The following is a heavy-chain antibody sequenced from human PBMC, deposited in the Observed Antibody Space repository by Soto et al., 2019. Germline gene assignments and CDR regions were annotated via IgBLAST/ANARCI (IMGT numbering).Heavy chain of an antibody. CDR1: GGSISSGGYY. CDR2: IYYSGGT. Sequence: SETLSLTCTVSGGSISSGGYYWSWIRQHPGKGLEWIGYIYYSGGTYYNPSLKSRVTISVDTSKNQFSLKLSSVTAADTAVYYCARGLTGSYGMDVWGQGTTVTVSS. D-gene: IGHD3-9*01. CDR3: ARGLTGSYGMDV. J-gene: IGHJ6*02. V-gene: IGHV4-31*03.